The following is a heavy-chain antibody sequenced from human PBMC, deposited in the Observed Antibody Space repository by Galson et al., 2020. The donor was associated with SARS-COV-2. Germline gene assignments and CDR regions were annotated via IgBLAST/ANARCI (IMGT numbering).Heavy chain of an antibody. CDR2: VSGSGSAT. D-gene: IGHD3-22*01. CDR1: GFTFSNYA. V-gene: IGHV3-23*01. Sequence: SCAASGFTFSNYAINWLRQAPGKGLEWVSGVSGSGSATYYAGSVKGRFTISRDNSQNTLYLHMNSLRAEDTAIYYCAKRHRDSSGFDYWGQGVRVTVSS. J-gene: IGHJ4*02. CDR3: AKRHRDSSGFDY.